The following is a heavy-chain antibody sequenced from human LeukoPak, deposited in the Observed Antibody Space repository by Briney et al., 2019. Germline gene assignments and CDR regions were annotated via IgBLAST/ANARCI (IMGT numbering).Heavy chain of an antibody. Sequence: GESLKISCKGSGYSFTTYWIAWVRQMPGKGLEWMGIIYLGDSATKYSPSFQGQVTISADKSISTAYLQWSSLKASDTAMYYCARQIVATIADYWGQGTLVTVSS. V-gene: IGHV5-51*01. D-gene: IGHD5-12*01. CDR3: ARQIVATIADY. CDR2: IYLGDSAT. CDR1: GYSFTTYW. J-gene: IGHJ4*02.